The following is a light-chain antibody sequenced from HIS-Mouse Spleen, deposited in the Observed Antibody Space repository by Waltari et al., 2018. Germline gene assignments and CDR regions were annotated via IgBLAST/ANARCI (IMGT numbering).Light chain of an antibody. V-gene: IGLV2-23*01. CDR1: SSDVGSYNL. J-gene: IGLJ3*02. CDR3: CSYAGSSTWV. CDR2: EGS. Sequence: QSALTQPASVSGSPGQSITISCTGTSSDVGSYNLVSWYQQHPGKAPKLMIYEGSKRPSGVSNGVSGSKSGNTASLTISGLQAEDEADYYCCSYAGSSTWVFGGGTKLTVL.